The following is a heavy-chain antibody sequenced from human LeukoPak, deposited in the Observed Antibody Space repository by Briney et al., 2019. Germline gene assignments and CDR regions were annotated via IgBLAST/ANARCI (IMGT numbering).Heavy chain of an antibody. D-gene: IGHD6-25*01. Sequence: SETLSLTCTVSGGSISTLYWTWIRQPAGKGLEWIGRINNSGSTNYNPSLRSRVSMSVDRSKNQFSVTLSSVTAADTAVYFCAREGGDPRWLDPWGQGTLVTVSS. CDR2: INNSGST. V-gene: IGHV4-4*07. J-gene: IGHJ5*02. CDR3: AREGGDPRWLDP. CDR1: GGSISTLY.